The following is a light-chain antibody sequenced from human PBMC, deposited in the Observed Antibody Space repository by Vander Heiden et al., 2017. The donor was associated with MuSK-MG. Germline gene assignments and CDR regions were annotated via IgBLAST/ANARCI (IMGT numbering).Light chain of an antibody. V-gene: IGLV2-14*01. CDR1: SSDVGGYNY. CDR3: SSYTSSSTPVV. J-gene: IGLJ2*01. CDR2: DVS. Sequence: QSALTQPASVSGSPGQSITISCTGTSSDVGGYNYVSWYQQHPGKAPKLMLYDVSNRPSGVSNRFSGSKSGNTASLTISGLQAEDEAEDDCSSYTSSSTPVVFGGGTKLTVL.